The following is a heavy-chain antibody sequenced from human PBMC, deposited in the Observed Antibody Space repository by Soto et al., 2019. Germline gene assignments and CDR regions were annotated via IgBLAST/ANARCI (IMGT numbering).Heavy chain of an antibody. V-gene: IGHV3-33*01. CDR1: GFTFSSYG. CDR3: ARDRGYSYGRRYYYYGMDV. CDR2: IWYDGSNK. J-gene: IGHJ6*02. Sequence: GSLRLSCAASGFTFSSYGMHWVRQAPGKGLEWVAVIWYDGSNKYYADSVKGRFTISRDNSKNTLYLQMNSLRAEDTAVYYCARDRGYSYGRRYYYYGMDVWGQGTTVTVSS. D-gene: IGHD5-18*01.